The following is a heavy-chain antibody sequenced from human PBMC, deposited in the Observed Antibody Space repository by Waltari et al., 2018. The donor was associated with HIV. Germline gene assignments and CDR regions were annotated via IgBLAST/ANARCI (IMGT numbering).Heavy chain of an antibody. D-gene: IGHD3-10*01. Sequence: EVQLVESGGGLVKPGGSLRLSCAASGFTFSSYSMNWVRQAPGKGLEWVSSISSSSSYIYYADSVKGRFTISRDNAKNSLYLQMNSLRAEDTAVYYCATHRYGSGSDFDYWGQGTLVTVSS. CDR2: ISSSSSYI. J-gene: IGHJ4*02. CDR3: ATHRYGSGSDFDY. CDR1: GFTFSSYS. V-gene: IGHV3-21*01.